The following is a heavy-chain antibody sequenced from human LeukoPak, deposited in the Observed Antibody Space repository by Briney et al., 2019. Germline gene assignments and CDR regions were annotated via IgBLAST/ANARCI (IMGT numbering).Heavy chain of an antibody. Sequence: PGGSLRLSCAASGFTFSSYSMNWVRQAPGKGLEWVSSISSSSSYIYYADSVKGRFTISRDNAKSSLYLQMNSLRAEDTAVYYCARDLLGYCSSTSCYRDYWGQGTLVTVSS. CDR1: GFTFSSYS. CDR3: ARDLLGYCSSTSCYRDY. D-gene: IGHD2-2*01. CDR2: ISSSSSYI. J-gene: IGHJ4*02. V-gene: IGHV3-21*01.